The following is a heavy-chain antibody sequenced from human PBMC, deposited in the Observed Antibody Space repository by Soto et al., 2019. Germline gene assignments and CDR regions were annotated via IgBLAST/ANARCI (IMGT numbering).Heavy chain of an antibody. CDR1: GFTFDDYA. CDR2: ISWNSGSI. V-gene: IGHV3-9*01. D-gene: IGHD3-10*01. J-gene: IGHJ4*02. CDR3: AKGGGVGELWDYFDY. Sequence: EVQLVESGGGLVQPGRSLRLSCAASGFTFDDYAMHWVRQAPGKGLEWVSGISWNSGSIGYADSVKGRFTISRDNAKNSLYLQMNSLRSEDTALYYLAKGGGVGELWDYFDYWGQGTLVTVSS.